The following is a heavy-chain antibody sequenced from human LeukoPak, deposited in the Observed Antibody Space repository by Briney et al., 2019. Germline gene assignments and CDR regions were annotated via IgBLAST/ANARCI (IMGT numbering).Heavy chain of an antibody. V-gene: IGHV3-53*01. D-gene: IGHD4-23*01. J-gene: IGHJ4*02. Sequence: GGSLRLSCAASGFTVSDNYMSWVRQAPGKGLEWVSVIYSDDTTLYADSVKGRFTISRDISKNTLYLQVSSLRAEDTAVYYCARRAGGYSHPYDYWGQGVLVTVSS. CDR2: IYSDDTT. CDR1: GFTVSDNY. CDR3: ARRAGGYSHPYDY.